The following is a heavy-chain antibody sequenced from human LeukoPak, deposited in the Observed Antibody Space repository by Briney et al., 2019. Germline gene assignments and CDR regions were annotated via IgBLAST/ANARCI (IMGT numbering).Heavy chain of an antibody. Sequence: GGSLRLSCAASGFTFSSYSMNWVRQSPGKGLEWVSYISGSGNTIYYADSVKGRFTISGDNAKNSLYLQMNSLRDEDTAVYYCARAVTTVTRGGLVFDYWGQGTLVTVSS. V-gene: IGHV3-48*02. D-gene: IGHD4-17*01. CDR1: GFTFSSYS. CDR2: ISGSGNTI. CDR3: ARAVTTVTRGGLVFDY. J-gene: IGHJ4*02.